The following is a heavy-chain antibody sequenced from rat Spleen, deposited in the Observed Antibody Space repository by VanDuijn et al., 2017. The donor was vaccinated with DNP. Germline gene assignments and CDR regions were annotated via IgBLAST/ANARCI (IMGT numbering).Heavy chain of an antibody. J-gene: IGHJ2*01. CDR3: TREREPNNNPYYFDC. D-gene: IGHD1-10*01. CDR1: GLSFDSNS. Sequence: QVQLKESGPGLVQPSQTLSLTCTVSGLSFDSNSISWIRQPPGKGLEWMGVIWSDGGTDYNSAVKSRLSISRDTSKSQVFLKMNSLQTEDTAIYFCTREREPNNNPYYFDCWGQGVMVTVSS. CDR2: IWSDGGT. V-gene: IGHV2-47*01.